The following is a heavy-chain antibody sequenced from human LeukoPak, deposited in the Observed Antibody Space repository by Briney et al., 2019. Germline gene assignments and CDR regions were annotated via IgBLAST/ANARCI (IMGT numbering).Heavy chain of an antibody. CDR3: ATAPAGCGGTCPFDS. CDR1: GASISGYW. CDR2: MYTDGDT. D-gene: IGHD2-15*01. V-gene: IGHV4-4*07. J-gene: IGHJ4*02. Sequence: SETLSLTCDVSGASISGYWWSWIRQPAGKGLEWIGRMYTDGDTNYNPALKSRVTVPVDTSKNLFSLKLISVTATDTAVYYCATAPAGCGGTCPFDSWGEGTLVTVSS.